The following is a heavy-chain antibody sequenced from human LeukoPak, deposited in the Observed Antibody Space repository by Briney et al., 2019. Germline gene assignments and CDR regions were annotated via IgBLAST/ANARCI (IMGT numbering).Heavy chain of an antibody. CDR2: FDPEDGGT. V-gene: IGHV1-24*01. CDR1: GYTLTELS. J-gene: IGHJ4*02. Sequence: ASVKVSCKVSGYTLTELSMHWVRQAPGKGLEWMGGFDPEDGGTIYAQNFQGRVTMTEGTSTDTAYMELSSLRSEDTAMYYCTSSIVVIPTAGRFDYWGQGTLVTVSS. CDR3: TSSIVVIPTAGRFDY. D-gene: IGHD2-2*01.